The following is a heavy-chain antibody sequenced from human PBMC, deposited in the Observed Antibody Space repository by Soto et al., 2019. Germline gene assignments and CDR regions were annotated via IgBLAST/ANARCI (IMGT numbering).Heavy chain of an antibody. CDR1: GYTYISYS. V-gene: IGHV1-3*01. CDR3: ARGFLVVTGAFDI. J-gene: IGHJ3*02. D-gene: IGHD2-15*01. Sequence: GASVKVSCKASGYTYISYSMHWVRQAPGQRLEWMGWINVGNGNTKYSQNLQGRVTIYQDTSASTAYMELSSLTSEDTAVYYCARGFLVVTGAFDIRGQGTMVTVSS. CDR2: INVGNGNT.